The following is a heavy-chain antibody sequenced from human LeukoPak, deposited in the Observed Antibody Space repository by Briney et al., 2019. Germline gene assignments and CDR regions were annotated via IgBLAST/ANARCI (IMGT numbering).Heavy chain of an antibody. D-gene: IGHD3-10*01. CDR3: ARAGGSGNSTYYFDY. CDR1: GGSFSSGNFY. V-gene: IGHV4-31*03. CDR2: IYYSGRA. Sequence: PSQTLSLTCTVSGGSFSSGNFYWYWIRQYPGRGLEWIGYIYYSGRAYYNPSLKSRVTISVDTSKKQFSLTLSTVTAADTAMYYCARAGGSGNSTYYFDYWGRGTQVTVSS. J-gene: IGHJ4*02.